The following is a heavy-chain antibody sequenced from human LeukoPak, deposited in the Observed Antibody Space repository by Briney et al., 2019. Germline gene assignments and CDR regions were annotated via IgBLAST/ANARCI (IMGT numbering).Heavy chain of an antibody. J-gene: IGHJ4*02. CDR1: GFTFSGYS. V-gene: IGHV3-74*01. CDR3: ARGRPHGNDY. CDR2: IASDGSST. D-gene: IGHD4-23*01. Sequence: GGSLRLSCAASGFTFSGYSLTWVRQAPGKGLEWVSRIASDGSSTTYADSVKGRFSISRDNAKNTLYLQMNSLRVEDTAVYYCARGRPHGNDYWGQGTLVTVSS.